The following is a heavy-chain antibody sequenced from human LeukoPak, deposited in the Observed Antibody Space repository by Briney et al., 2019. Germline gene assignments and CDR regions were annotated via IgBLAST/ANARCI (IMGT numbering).Heavy chain of an antibody. J-gene: IGHJ4*02. CDR1: GGTFSSYA. CDR2: ISAYNGNT. D-gene: IGHD1-26*01. CDR3: ARGQVGAAYSF. Sequence: GSSVKVSCKASGGTFSSYAISWVRQAPGQGLEWMGWISAYNGNTNYAQKLQGRVTMTTDTSTSTAYMELRSLRSDDTAVYYCARGQVGAAYSFWGQGTLVTVSS. V-gene: IGHV1-18*01.